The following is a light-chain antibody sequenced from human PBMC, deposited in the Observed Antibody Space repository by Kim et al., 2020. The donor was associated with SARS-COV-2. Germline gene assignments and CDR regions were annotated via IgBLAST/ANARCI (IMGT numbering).Light chain of an antibody. Sequence: GDRVAITWRASQYISNSLAWYQKRPGKAPKLLLYATSMLEVGVPSRYSGSGSGTDYTLAISSLQPEDVATYYCQQYYTTLLTFGGGTKVDIK. CDR3: QQYYTTLLT. V-gene: IGKV1-NL1*01. CDR2: ATS. CDR1: QYISNS. J-gene: IGKJ4*01.